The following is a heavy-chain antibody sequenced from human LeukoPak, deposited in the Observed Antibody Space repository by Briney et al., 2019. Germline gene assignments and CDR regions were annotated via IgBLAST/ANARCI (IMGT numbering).Heavy chain of an antibody. Sequence: PGGSLRLSCAASGFTFSSYSMNWVRQAPGKGLEWVSSISSSSSYIYYADSVRGRFTISRDNAKNSLYLQMNSLRAEDTAVYYCARDCDFWSGYFDYWGQGTLVTVSS. D-gene: IGHD3-3*01. V-gene: IGHV3-21*01. CDR3: ARDCDFWSGYFDY. J-gene: IGHJ4*02. CDR2: ISSSSSYI. CDR1: GFTFSSYS.